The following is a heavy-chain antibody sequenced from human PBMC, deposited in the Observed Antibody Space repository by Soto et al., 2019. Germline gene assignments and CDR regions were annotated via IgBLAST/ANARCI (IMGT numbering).Heavy chain of an antibody. Sequence: EVQLVESGGNLVQPGGSLKLSCAASGFTFSDSSIHWVRQASGKGLEWLGRIRSKDHSHATEYAASLTGRFIISRDDSKNTAYLQMNSLQIDDTAVYFCARAPYYGDWGQGTKVTVSP. V-gene: IGHV3-73*02. J-gene: IGHJ3*01. CDR1: GFTFSDSS. CDR3: ARAPYYGD. CDR2: IRSKDHSHAT. D-gene: IGHD3-10*01.